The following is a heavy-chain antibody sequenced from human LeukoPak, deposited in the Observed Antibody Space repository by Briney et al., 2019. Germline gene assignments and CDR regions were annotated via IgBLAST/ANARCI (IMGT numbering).Heavy chain of an antibody. D-gene: IGHD6-13*01. CDR3: AKVTGIAAAVSNWFDP. V-gene: IGHV3-23*01. Sequence: GASLRLSCAASGFTFSSCAMSWVRQAPGKGLEWVSAISGSGGSTYYADSVKGRFTISRDNSKNTLYLQMNSLRAEDTAVYYCAKVTGIAAAVSNWFDPWGQGTLVTVSS. J-gene: IGHJ5*02. CDR2: ISGSGGST. CDR1: GFTFSSCA.